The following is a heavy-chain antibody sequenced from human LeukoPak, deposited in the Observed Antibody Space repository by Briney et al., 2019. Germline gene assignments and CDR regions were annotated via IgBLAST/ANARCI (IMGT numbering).Heavy chain of an antibody. CDR1: GGTFSSYA. CDR3: ARDLYSGYVPYYFDY. J-gene: IGHJ4*02. Sequence: SVKVSCKASGGTFSSYAISRVRQAPGQGLEWMGRIIPILGIANYAQKFQGRVTITADKSTSTAYMELSSLRSEDTAVYYCARDLYSGYVPYYFDYWGQGTLVTVSS. D-gene: IGHD5-12*01. V-gene: IGHV1-69*04. CDR2: IIPILGIA.